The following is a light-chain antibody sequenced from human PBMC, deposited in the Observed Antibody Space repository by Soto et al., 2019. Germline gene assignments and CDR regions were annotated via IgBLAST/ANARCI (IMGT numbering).Light chain of an antibody. V-gene: IGKV3D-20*01. J-gene: IGKJ4*01. CDR3: QQYGNSPLS. CDR1: QSVSNNY. Sequence: EIVLTQSPVTLSLSPGQRATLSCGASQSVSNNYLAWHQQRPGLAPRLLIYGVSRRATGIPDRFSGSGSGTDFTLTISRLEPEDFAVYYCQQYGNSPLSFGGGTKVEIK. CDR2: GVS.